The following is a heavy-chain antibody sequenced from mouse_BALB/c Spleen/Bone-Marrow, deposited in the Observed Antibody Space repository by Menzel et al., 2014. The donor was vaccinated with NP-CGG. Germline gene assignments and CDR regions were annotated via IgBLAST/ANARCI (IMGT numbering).Heavy chain of an antibody. D-gene: IGHD1-2*01. CDR3: ARATTAGFAY. J-gene: IGHJ3*01. CDR2: IYPYNGGT. V-gene: IGHV1S29*02. CDR1: GYTFTDYN. Sequence: EVKLVESGPELVKPGASVKISCKASGYTFTDYNMHWVKQSHGKSLEWIGYIYPYNGGTGYNQKFKSKATLTVDNSSSTAYMELRSLTSEDSAVYYSARATTAGFAYWGQGTLVTVSA.